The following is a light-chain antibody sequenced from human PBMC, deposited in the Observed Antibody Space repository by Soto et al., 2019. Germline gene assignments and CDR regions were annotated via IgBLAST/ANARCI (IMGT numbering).Light chain of an antibody. CDR3: QQYNRYPYT. J-gene: IGKJ2*01. Sequence: DIQMTQSPSTLSASVGDRVTITCRASQSISSWLAWYQQKPGKAPKLLIYKASSLESGVPSRFSGSGSGTEFTLTISSLQPDDFATYYCQQYNRYPYTFGQGTKVEIK. CDR1: QSISSW. CDR2: KAS. V-gene: IGKV1-5*03.